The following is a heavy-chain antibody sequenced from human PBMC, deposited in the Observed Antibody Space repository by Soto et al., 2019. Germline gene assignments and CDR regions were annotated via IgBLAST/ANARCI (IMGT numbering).Heavy chain of an antibody. J-gene: IGHJ3*02. V-gene: IGHV4-31*03. Sequence: SETLSLTCTVSGGSISSGGYYWSWIRQHPGKGLEWIGYIYYSGSTYYNPSLKSRVTISVDTSKNQFSLKLSSVTAADTAVYYCARAETGNDASDIWGQGTMVTVSS. CDR1: GGSISSGGYY. CDR3: ARAETGNDASDI. D-gene: IGHD1-1*01. CDR2: IYYSGST.